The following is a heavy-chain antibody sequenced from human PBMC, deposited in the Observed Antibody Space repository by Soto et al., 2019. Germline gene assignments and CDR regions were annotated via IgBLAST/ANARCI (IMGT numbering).Heavy chain of an antibody. J-gene: IGHJ3*01. CDR3: ARDIEANQLLYDALDF. CDR2: ISFNSGSI. V-gene: IGHV3-9*01. Sequence: GGSLRLSCVASGFTFDDYAMHWVRQAPGKGLEWVSGISFNSGSIGYAESVKGRFTISRDNARNSLYLQMNSLRAEDTALYYCARDIEANQLLYDALDFCGQGTMVTV. D-gene: IGHD2-2*01. CDR1: GFTFDDYA.